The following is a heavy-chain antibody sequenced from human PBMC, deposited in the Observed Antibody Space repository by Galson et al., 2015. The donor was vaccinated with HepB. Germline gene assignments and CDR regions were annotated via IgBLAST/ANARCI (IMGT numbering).Heavy chain of an antibody. J-gene: IGHJ4*01. Sequence: SLRLSCAASGFSVSSDYMTWVRQVPGKGLEWVAVIYSGDTTDYADSVKGRFTIFRDNSKNTLYLQMNGLRAEDTAIFYCARVAVAGIYLDYWGRGTLVTVSS. CDR2: IYSGDTT. D-gene: IGHD6-19*01. V-gene: IGHV3-66*02. CDR3: ARVAVAGIYLDY. CDR1: GFSVSSDY.